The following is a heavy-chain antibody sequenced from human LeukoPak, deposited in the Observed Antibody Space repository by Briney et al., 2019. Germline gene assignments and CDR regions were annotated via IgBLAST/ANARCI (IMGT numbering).Heavy chain of an antibody. Sequence: VASVKVSCKASGGTFSSYAISWVRQAPGQGLEWMGWINPNSGGTNYAQKFQGRVTMTRDTSISTAYMELSRLRSDDTAVYYCARDRGWRRRDGYNPPFDYWGQGTLVTVSS. J-gene: IGHJ4*02. D-gene: IGHD5-24*01. CDR3: ARDRGWRRRDGYNPPFDY. CDR2: INPNSGGT. V-gene: IGHV1-2*02. CDR1: GGTFSSYA.